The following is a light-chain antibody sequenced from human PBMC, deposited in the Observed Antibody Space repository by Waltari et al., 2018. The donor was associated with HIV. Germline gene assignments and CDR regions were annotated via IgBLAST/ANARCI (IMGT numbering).Light chain of an antibody. CDR3: CAYASTNSPYYI. Sequence: QSALTQPASVSGSPGQSITISCTGTNSDVGAYAFVLWYQQHPGKAPKLLIYKSLHLAAGISDRFAASRSGNTASLTISGLQPEDEADYYCCAYASTNSPYYIFGGGTTVT. V-gene: IGLV2-14*01. CDR1: NSDVGAYAF. J-gene: IGLJ1*01. CDR2: KSL.